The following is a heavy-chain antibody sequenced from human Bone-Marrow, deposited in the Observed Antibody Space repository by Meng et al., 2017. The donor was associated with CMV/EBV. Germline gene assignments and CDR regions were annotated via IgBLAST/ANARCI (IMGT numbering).Heavy chain of an antibody. D-gene: IGHD6-19*01. V-gene: IGHV1-2*02. CDR1: GYTFTGYY. CDR3: ARDPTDSGYSSGWFADY. Sequence: ASVKVSCKASGYTFTGYYMHWVRQAPGQGLEWMGWINPNSGGTNYAQKFQGRVTMTRDTSISTAYMELSRLRSDDTAVYYCARDPTDSGYSSGWFADYWGQGPRVTGSS. CDR2: INPNSGGT. J-gene: IGHJ4*02.